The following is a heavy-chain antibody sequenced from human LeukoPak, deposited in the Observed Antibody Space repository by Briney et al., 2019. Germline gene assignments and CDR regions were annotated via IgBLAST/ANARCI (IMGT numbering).Heavy chain of an antibody. CDR1: GFTFSHYW. D-gene: IGHD4-17*01. V-gene: IGHV3-7*01. CDR2: INKEGSEK. CDR3: ATGDDYDDYFDY. Sequence: PGKSLRLSCAASGFTFSHYWMTWVRQAPGKGREWVANINKEGSEKYYVDSVKGRFSISRDNAKNSVYLQINSLRAEDTAVYYCATGDDYDDYFDYWGRETVVSV. J-gene: IGHJ4*02.